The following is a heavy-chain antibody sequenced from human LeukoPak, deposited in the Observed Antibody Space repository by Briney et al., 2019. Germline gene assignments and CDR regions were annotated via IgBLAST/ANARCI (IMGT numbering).Heavy chain of an antibody. Sequence: ASVKVSCKASGYTFTSYGISWVRQAPGQGLEWMGWISAYNGNTNYAQKLQGRVTMTTDTSTSTAYMELGSLRSDDTAVYYCARGSPGIAAAGNFDYWGQGTLVTVSS. CDR1: GYTFTSYG. CDR3: ARGSPGIAAAGNFDY. V-gene: IGHV1-18*01. CDR2: ISAYNGNT. D-gene: IGHD6-13*01. J-gene: IGHJ4*02.